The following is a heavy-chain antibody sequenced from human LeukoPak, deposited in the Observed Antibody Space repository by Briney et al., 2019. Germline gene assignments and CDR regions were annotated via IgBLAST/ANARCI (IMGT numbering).Heavy chain of an antibody. D-gene: IGHD3-22*01. CDR2: MNSDGSST. CDR1: GFPFSNYW. CDR3: AKDGYYDSSGYITYYFDY. V-gene: IGHV3-74*01. Sequence: GGSLRLSCAASGFPFSNYWMHWVRQAPGKGLVWVSRMNSDGSSTSYADSVKGRFTISRDNSKNTLYLQMNSLRAEDTAVYYCAKDGYYDSSGYITYYFDYWGQGTLVTVSS. J-gene: IGHJ4*02.